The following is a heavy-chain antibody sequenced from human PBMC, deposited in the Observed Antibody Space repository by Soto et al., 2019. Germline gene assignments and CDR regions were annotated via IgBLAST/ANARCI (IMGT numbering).Heavy chain of an antibody. V-gene: IGHV1-2*02. D-gene: IGHD3-10*01. CDR2: INPNSGGT. J-gene: IGHJ6*02. Sequence: GASVKVSCKASGYTFTGYYMHWVRQAPGQGLEWMGWINPNSGGTNYAQKFQGRVTMTRDTSISTAYMEPSRLRSDDTAVYYCASDSSGVLWFGELLGYYGMDVWGQGTTVTVSS. CDR3: ASDSSGVLWFGELLGYYGMDV. CDR1: GYTFTGYY.